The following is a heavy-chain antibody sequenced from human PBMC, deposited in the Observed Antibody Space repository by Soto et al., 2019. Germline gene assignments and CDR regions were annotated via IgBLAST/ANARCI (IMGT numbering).Heavy chain of an antibody. CDR3: ARAEVPTVYCYYYYYMDV. J-gene: IGHJ6*03. V-gene: IGHV3-66*01. Sequence: LRLSCAASGFTVSSNYMSWVRQAPGKGLEWVSVIYSGGSTYYADSVKGRFTISRDNSKNTLYLQMNSLRAEDTAVYYCARAEVPTVYCYYYYYMDVWGKGTTVAVSS. CDR2: IYSGGST. D-gene: IGHD2-2*01. CDR1: GFTVSSNY.